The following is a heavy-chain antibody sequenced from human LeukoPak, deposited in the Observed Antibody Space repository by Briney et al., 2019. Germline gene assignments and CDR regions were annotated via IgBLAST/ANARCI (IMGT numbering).Heavy chain of an antibody. Sequence: GGSLRLSCAASGFTFSSYWMSWVRQAPGKGLEWVANIKQDGSEKYYVDSVKGRFSISRDNAKNSLYLQMNSLRAEDTAVYYCARDSDYVWGSYIDYWGQGTLVTVSS. V-gene: IGHV3-7*01. CDR2: IKQDGSEK. CDR3: ARDSDYVWGSYIDY. CDR1: GFTFSSYW. J-gene: IGHJ4*02. D-gene: IGHD3-16*01.